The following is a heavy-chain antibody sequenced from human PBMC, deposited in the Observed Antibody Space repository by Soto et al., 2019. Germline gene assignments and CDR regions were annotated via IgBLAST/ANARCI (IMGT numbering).Heavy chain of an antibody. V-gene: IGHV1-8*01. CDR3: ARRMTWSLWCFDI. Sequence: QVQLLQSGAEVNKPGASVRVSCRASGYTFKNYDINWVRRAPGQGLEWMGWMNPNSVNTGYAQNFQDRVTMNSDTSTRTAYMELSRLTAEDTVLYYCARRMTWSLWCFDICGSGNQVNVSS. D-gene: IGHD3-10*01. CDR2: MNPNSVNT. J-gene: IGHJ2*01. CDR1: GYTFKNYD.